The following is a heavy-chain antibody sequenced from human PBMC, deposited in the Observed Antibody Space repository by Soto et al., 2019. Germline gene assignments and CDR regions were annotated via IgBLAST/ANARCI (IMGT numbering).Heavy chain of an antibody. J-gene: IGHJ6*03. CDR1: GFTFSSYW. Sequence: EVQLVESGGALVQPGGSLRLSCAASGFTFSSYWMHWVRQAPGKGLVWVSRINTDGTSPKYADSVKGRFTISRDNAKNALYLQMNSLRDEDTAVYYCARRWEFFSMAVWGKGTTVTVSS. V-gene: IGHV3-74*03. CDR2: INTDGTSP. CDR3: ARRWEFFSMAV. D-gene: IGHD1-26*01.